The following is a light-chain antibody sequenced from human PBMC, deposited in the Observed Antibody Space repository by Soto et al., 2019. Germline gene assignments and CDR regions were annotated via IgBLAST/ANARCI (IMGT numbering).Light chain of an antibody. V-gene: IGLV2-14*01. J-gene: IGLJ1*01. CDR3: SSCSSCSTRSTRV. Sequence: QSALTQPASVSGSPGQSITISCTGTSSDVGGYNYVSWYQQHPGKAPKLMIYEVSNRPSGVSNRFSGSKSGNTASLTISGLQAEDEADYYCSSCSSCSTRSTRVFGTGTKATVL. CDR2: EVS. CDR1: SSDVGGYNY.